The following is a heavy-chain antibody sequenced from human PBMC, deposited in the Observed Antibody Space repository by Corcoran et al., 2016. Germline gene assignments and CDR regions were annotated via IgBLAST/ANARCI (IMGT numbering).Heavy chain of an antibody. CDR1: GFSLSTSGVG. CDR3: AHSGLLLLWFGELVGYYDSSALPHGFDP. V-gene: IGHV2-5*01. J-gene: IGHJ5*02. D-gene: IGHD3-10*01. Sequence: QITLKESGPTLVKPTQTLMLTCTFSGFSLSTSGVGVGWIRQPPGKALEWLALIYWNDDKRYSPSLKSRLTITKDTSKNQVVLTMTNMDPVDTATYYCAHSGLLLLWFGELVGYYDSSALPHGFDPWGQGTLVTVSS. CDR2: IYWNDDK.